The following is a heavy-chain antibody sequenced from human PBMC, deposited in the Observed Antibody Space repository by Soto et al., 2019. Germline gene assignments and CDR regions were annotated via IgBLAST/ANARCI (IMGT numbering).Heavy chain of an antibody. CDR3: ATPYSSSWFSPFDY. CDR1: GFTFGSYA. Sequence: EVQLLESGGGLVQPGGSLRLSCVASGFTFGSYAMSWVRQAPGKGLEWVSSIGAGYGTYYADSVKGRFTISRDNSKNTLYLQMNSLRAEDTAIYYCATPYSSSWFSPFDYWGQGSLVTVSS. V-gene: IGHV3-23*01. D-gene: IGHD6-13*01. CDR2: IGAGYGT. J-gene: IGHJ4*02.